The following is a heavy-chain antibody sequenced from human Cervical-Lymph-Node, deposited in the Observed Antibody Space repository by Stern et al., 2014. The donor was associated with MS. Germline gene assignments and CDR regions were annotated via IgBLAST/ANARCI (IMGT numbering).Heavy chain of an antibody. V-gene: IGHV1-69*09. CDR1: GGTFSDFV. J-gene: IGHJ4*02. D-gene: IGHD1-26*01. CDR2: TIPKFGIT. CDR3: AREWEL. Sequence: QVQLVQSGAEVKKPGSSVKISCKASGGTFSDFVFTWVRQAPGEGLEWMGRTIPKFGITNYAQKFQGRLTITADNSTSTTYLELSSLRFDDTAVYYCAREWELWGQGTLATVSS.